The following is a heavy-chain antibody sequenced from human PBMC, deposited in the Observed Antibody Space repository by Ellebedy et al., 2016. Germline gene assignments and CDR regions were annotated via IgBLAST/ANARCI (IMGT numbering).Heavy chain of an antibody. Sequence: SETLSLTXTVSGGSVSSGIYYWNWIRQPPGKGLEWIGYIYYSGSTTYNPSLKSRVTMSVDTSKNQFSLKLSSVTAADTAMYYCARDPRGVDSSGASGALDLWGQGTMVTVSS. D-gene: IGHD6-19*01. CDR3: ARDPRGVDSSGASGALDL. V-gene: IGHV4-61*01. J-gene: IGHJ3*01. CDR2: IYYSGST. CDR1: GGSVSSGIYY.